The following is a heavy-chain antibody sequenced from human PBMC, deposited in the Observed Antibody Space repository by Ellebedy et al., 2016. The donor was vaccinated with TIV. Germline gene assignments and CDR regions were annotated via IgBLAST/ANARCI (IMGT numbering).Heavy chain of an antibody. CDR1: GFTFSSYG. D-gene: IGHD3-10*01. CDR3: ARGSKQGPYLIWY. V-gene: IGHV3-33*08. J-gene: IGHJ4*02. Sequence: GESLKISCAASGFTFSSYGMHWVRQAPGKGLEWVAVIWYDGSNKYYADSVKGRFTISRDNSKNTLYLQMNSMRAEDTAVYYCARGSKQGPYLIWYWGQGTLVTVSS. CDR2: IWYDGSNK.